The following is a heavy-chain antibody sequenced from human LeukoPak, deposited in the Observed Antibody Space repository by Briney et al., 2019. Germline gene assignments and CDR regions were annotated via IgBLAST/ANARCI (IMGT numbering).Heavy chain of an antibody. CDR1: GYTFSNYF. Sequence: GESLKISCQASGYTFSNYFIGWVRQMPGKGLEWMAIVSPRDSDTRYCPSFRGQVTVSADKSISTVYLQWSSLAASDTAMYYCARHRSDSYSSPIDYWGQGTLVTVSS. CDR2: VSPRDSDT. CDR3: ARHRSDSYSSPIDY. J-gene: IGHJ4*02. D-gene: IGHD3-10*01. V-gene: IGHV5-51*01.